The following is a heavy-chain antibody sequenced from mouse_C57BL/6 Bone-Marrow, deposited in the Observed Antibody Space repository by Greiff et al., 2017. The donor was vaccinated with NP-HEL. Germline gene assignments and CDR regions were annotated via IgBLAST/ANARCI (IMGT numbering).Heavy chain of an antibody. CDR1: GYTFTNYW. CDR3: ARSKLGRNYAMDY. CDR2: IYPGGGYT. V-gene: IGHV1-63*01. J-gene: IGHJ4*01. D-gene: IGHD4-1*01. Sequence: QVHVKQSGAELVRPGTSVKMSCKASGYTFTNYWIGWAKQRPGHGLEWIGDIYPGGGYTNYNEKFKGKATLTADKSSSTAYMQFSSLTSEDSAIYYCARSKLGRNYAMDYWGQGTSVTVSS.